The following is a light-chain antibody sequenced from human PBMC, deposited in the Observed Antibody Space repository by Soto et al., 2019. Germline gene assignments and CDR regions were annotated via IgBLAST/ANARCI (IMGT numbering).Light chain of an antibody. J-gene: IGKJ1*01. V-gene: IGKV1-5*03. CDR2: KAS. Sequence: DVQMTQSPSTLSASVGDRVTVTCRASESVYSWLAWYQQKPGKPPKLLIYKASSLESGVPSRFSDSGSGTEYTLTISSLQPDDFATYYCQHYNSYPWTFGQGTKVEVK. CDR1: ESVYSW. CDR3: QHYNSYPWT.